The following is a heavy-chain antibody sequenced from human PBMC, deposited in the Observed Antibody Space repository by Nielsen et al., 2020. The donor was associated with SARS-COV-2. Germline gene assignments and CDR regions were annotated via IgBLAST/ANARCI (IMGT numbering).Heavy chain of an antibody. CDR1: GFTFSDYY. V-gene: IGHV3-11*01. CDR3: ARDPVSTVTNFDY. J-gene: IGHJ4*02. CDR2: ISSSGSTI. D-gene: IGHD4-11*01. Sequence: GESLKISCAASGFTFSDYYMSWIRQAPGKGLEWASYISSSGSTIYYADSVKGRFTISRDNAKNSLYLQMNSLRAEDTAVYYCARDPVSTVTNFDYWGQGTLVTVSS.